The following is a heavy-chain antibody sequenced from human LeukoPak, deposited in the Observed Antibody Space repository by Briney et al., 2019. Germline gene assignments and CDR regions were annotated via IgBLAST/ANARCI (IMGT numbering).Heavy chain of an antibody. CDR3: ARILYIGTYRFDY. Sequence: GGSLRLSCAASGFTFNTYSMTWVRQAPGKGLEWVSFICTTGTYIYYADSVKGRFTISRDNTKDSLYLQMNSLRVDDTAVYYCARILYIGTYRFDYWGQGALVTVSS. D-gene: IGHD1-26*01. V-gene: IGHV3-21*01. J-gene: IGHJ4*02. CDR2: ICTTGTYI. CDR1: GFTFNTYS.